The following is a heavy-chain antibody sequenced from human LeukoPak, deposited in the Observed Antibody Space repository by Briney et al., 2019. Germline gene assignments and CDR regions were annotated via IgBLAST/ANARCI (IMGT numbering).Heavy chain of an antibody. D-gene: IGHD2-2*01. CDR3: ARDLVGYCSSTSCSPRPQNWFDP. CDR2: INPNSGGT. V-gene: IGHV1-2*02. J-gene: IGHJ5*02. CDR1: GYTFTGYY. Sequence: ASVKVSCEASGYTFTGYYMHWVRQAPGQGLEWMGWINPNSGGTNYAQKFQGRVTMTRDTSISTAYMELSRLRSDDTAVYYCARDLVGYCSSTSCSPRPQNWFDPWGQGTLVTVSS.